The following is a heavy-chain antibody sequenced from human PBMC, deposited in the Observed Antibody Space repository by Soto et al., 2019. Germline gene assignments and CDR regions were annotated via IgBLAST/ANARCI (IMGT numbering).Heavy chain of an antibody. J-gene: IGHJ6*02. V-gene: IGHV4-61*01. CDR2: IYYSGST. Sequence: PSETLSLTCTVSGGSVSSGSYYWSWIRQPPGKGLEWIGYIYYSGSTNYNPSLKSRVTISVDTSKNQFSLKLSSVTAADTAVYYCAREPVQSYGDDGYDYYYGMDVWGQGNTVTVSS. D-gene: IGHD4-17*01. CDR1: GGSVSSGSYY. CDR3: AREPVQSYGDDGYDYYYGMDV.